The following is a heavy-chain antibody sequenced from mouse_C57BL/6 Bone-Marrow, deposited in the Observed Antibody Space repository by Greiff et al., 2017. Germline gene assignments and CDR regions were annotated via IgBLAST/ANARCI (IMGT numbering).Heavy chain of an antibody. J-gene: IGHJ2*01. V-gene: IGHV1-50*01. CDR1: GYTFTSYW. CDR3: ALGPFYFDY. CDR2: IDPSDSYT. D-gene: IGHD4-1*01. Sequence: QVQLKQPGAELVKPGASVKLSCKASGYTFTSYWMQWVKQRPGQGLEWIGEIDPSDSYTNYNHKFKGKATLTVDKSSSTAYMQLSSLTSEDSAVYYCALGPFYFDYWGQGTTLTVSS.